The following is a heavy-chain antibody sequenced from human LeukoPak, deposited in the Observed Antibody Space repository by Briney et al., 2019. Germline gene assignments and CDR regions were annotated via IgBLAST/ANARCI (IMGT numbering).Heavy chain of an antibody. CDR2: INHSGST. D-gene: IGHD1-26*01. CDR1: GFTFSGYY. CDR3: ARGRYPKANGWFDP. V-gene: IGHV4-34*01. J-gene: IGHJ5*02. Sequence: GSLRLSCAASGFTFSGYYWSWIRQPPGKGLEWIGEINHSGSTNYNPSLKSRVTISVDTSKNQFSLKLSSVTAADTAVYYCARGRYPKANGWFDPWGQGTLVTVSS.